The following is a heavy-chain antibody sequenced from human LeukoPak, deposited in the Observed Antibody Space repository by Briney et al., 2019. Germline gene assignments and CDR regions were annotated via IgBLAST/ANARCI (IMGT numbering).Heavy chain of an antibody. D-gene: IGHD5-12*01. Sequence: SETLSLTCTVSGGSISGYYWSWIRQPPGKGLEWIGYIYYSGGTNYNPSLKSRVTISVDTSKNQFSLKLSSVTAADTAVYYCARHYSGYALDYWGQGTLVTVSS. CDR2: IYYSGGT. J-gene: IGHJ4*02. V-gene: IGHV4-59*08. CDR1: GGSISGYY. CDR3: ARHYSGYALDY.